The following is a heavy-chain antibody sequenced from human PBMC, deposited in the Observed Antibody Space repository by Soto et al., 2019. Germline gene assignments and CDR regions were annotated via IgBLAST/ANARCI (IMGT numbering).Heavy chain of an antibody. CDR1: GGTFSSYA. D-gene: IGHD3-22*01. CDR2: IIPIFGTA. J-gene: IGHJ5*02. V-gene: IGHV1-69*12. Sequence: QVQLVQSGAEVKKPGSSVKVSCKASGGTFSSYAISWVRQAPGQGLEWMGGIIPIFGTANYAQKFQGRVTISADDSPSTAYMGLSSLRIEDTAVYYCAGGGGTKWLLSATWWFDPWGQGTLVTVSS. CDR3: AGGGGTKWLLSATWWFDP.